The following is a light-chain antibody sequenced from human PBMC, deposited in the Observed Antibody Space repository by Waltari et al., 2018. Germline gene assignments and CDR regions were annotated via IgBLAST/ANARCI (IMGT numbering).Light chain of an antibody. CDR2: YDN. V-gene: IGLV3-21*04. CDR3: QLWDSSSDHVL. CDR1: NIGSKS. Sequence: SFVLTQPPSVSVAPGKTARITCGGNNIGSKSGDWYQQKPGKAPVLVIYYDNDRPSGIPERFSGSNSGNTATLTITRVEAGDEAAYYCQLWDSSSDHVLFGGGTKLTVL. J-gene: IGLJ2*01.